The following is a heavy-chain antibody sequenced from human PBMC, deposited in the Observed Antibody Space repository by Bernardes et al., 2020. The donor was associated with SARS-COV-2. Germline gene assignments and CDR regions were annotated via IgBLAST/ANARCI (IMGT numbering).Heavy chain of an antibody. Sequence: GSLRLSCAASGFTFSSYGMHWVRQAPGKGLEWVAVIWYDGSNKYYADSVKGRFTISRDNSKNTLYLQMNSLRAEDTAVYYCARDIRIAAADPRDYWGQGTLVTVSS. CDR3: ARDIRIAAADPRDY. D-gene: IGHD6-13*01. J-gene: IGHJ4*02. V-gene: IGHV3-33*01. CDR1: GFTFSSYG. CDR2: IWYDGSNK.